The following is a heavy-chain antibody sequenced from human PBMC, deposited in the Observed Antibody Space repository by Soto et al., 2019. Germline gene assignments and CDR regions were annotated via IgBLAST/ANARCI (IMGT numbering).Heavy chain of an antibody. CDR1: GYTFTGYY. CDR2: INPNSGGT. D-gene: IGHD3-22*01. V-gene: IGHV1-2*04. J-gene: IGHJ3*02. CDR3: ARVVSSGYYLNDAFDI. Sequence: QVQLVQSGAEVKKPGASVKVSCKASGYTFTGYYMHWVRQAPGQGLEWMGWINPNSGGTNYAQKFKGWVTMTRDTSISTAYMELSRLRSDDTAVYYCARVVSSGYYLNDAFDIWGQGTMVTVSS.